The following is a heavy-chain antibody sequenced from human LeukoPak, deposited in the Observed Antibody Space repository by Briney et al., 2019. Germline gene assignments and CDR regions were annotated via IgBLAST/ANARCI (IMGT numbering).Heavy chain of an antibody. Sequence: ASVKVSCKASGYTFISYGITWVRQAPGQGLEWMGWISPYYRNTNYAQKLQGRVTMTTDTSTSTAYMELRSLRSDDTAVYYCARARGGFQDFFDYLGQGTLGTVSS. V-gene: IGHV1-18*01. CDR1: GYTFISYG. J-gene: IGHJ4*01. CDR2: ISPYYRNT. D-gene: IGHD3-16*01. CDR3: ARARGGFQDFFDY.